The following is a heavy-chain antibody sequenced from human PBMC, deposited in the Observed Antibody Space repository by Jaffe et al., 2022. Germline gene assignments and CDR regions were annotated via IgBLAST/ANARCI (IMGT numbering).Heavy chain of an antibody. V-gene: IGHV4-38-2*02. CDR2: IYHSGST. D-gene: IGHD2-15*01. CDR1: GYSISSGYY. J-gene: IGHJ4*02. Sequence: QVQLQESGPGLVKPSETLSLTCAVSGYSISSGYYWGWIRQPPGKGLEWIGSIYHSGSTYYNPSLKSRVTISVDTSKNQFSLKLSSVTAADTAVYYCARDSPVVVVAARHGFDYWGQGTLVTVSS. CDR3: ARDSPVVVVAARHGFDY.